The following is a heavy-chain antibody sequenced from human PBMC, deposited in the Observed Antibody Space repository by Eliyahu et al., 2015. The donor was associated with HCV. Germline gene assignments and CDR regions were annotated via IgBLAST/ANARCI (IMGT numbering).Heavy chain of an antibody. CDR1: GYIFITLA. CDR2: XNPGTGAT. J-gene: IGHJ4*02. D-gene: IGHD3-22*01. CDR3: ARDGLYSSGFFDD. Sequence: QVHLEQSGAXXKXSGASMQXSCKGSGYIFITLALHWVRQAPGQSPXWXGXXNPGTGATKYSQKFHDRVSITSDTSASTVYLELTRLTSEDTAVYYCARDGLYSSGFFDDWGQGTLITVSS. V-gene: IGHV1-3*01.